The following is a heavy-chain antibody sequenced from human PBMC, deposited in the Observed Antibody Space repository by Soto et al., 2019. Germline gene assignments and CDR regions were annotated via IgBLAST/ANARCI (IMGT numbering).Heavy chain of an antibody. CDR2: IYHGGST. V-gene: IGHV4-38-2*01. CDR3: ARVGPWVPYYYDSSPYNFENWFDP. D-gene: IGHD3-22*01. Sequence: PSETLGLTCAVSVYSISSGYYWGCLRQPPVKGLESTATIYHGGSTYYNPSLNSRVTLSIDMTNNHVSLILNSVTAADTAVYYCARVGPWVPYYYDSSPYNFENWFDPWGQGTMVTVSS. J-gene: IGHJ5*02. CDR1: VYSISSGYY.